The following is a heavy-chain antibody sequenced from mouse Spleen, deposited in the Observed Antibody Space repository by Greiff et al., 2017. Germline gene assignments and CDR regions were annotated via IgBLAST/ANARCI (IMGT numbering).Heavy chain of an antibody. CDR3: NKPITTSYAMDY. CDR1: GYTFTDYE. D-gene: IGHD1-1*01. V-gene: IGHV1-15*01. CDR2: IDPETGGT. Sequence: QVQLQQSGAELVRPGASVTLSCKASGYTFTDYEMHWVKQTPVHGLEWIGAIDPETGGTAYNQKFKGKATLTADKSSSTAYMELRSLTSEDSAVYYCNKPITTSYAMDYWGQGTSVTVSS. J-gene: IGHJ4*01.